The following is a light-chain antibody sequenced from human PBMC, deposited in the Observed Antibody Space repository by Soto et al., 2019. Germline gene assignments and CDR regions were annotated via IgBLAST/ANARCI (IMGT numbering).Light chain of an antibody. CDR1: QSISTY. J-gene: IGKJ3*01. V-gene: IGKV1-39*01. Sequence: DIQMTQSPSSLPASVGDRVTITCRASQSISTYVNWYQQKAGKAPKLLIYDASSLYSGVPSRFSGSGSGTDFTLTISTLQPEDFATHYCQQSYSTPTFGPGTKVDIK. CDR2: DAS. CDR3: QQSYSTPT.